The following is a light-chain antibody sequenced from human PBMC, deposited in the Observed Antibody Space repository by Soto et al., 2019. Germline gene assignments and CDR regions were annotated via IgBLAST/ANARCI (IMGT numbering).Light chain of an antibody. V-gene: IGLV2-14*01. CDR3: SSYTSSYSYV. Sequence: QSALTQPASVSGSPGQSVTISCTGTSSDVGGYNYVSWYQQRPGKAPKLMIYDVSNRPSGVSDRFSGSKSGNTASLTISGLQAEDEADYYCSSYTSSYSYVFGTGTKVTVL. CDR2: DVS. J-gene: IGLJ1*01. CDR1: SSDVGGYNY.